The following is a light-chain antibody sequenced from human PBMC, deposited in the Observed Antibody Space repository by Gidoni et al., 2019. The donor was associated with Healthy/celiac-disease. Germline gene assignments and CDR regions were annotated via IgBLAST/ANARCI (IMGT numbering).Light chain of an antibody. V-gene: IGKV1-5*03. CDR2: KAS. Sequence: DIQMTQSPSTLSASVGDRVTITCRASQSISSWLAWYQQKPGKAPKLLSYKASSLESGVPSRLSGSGSGTEFTLTISSLQPDDFATYYCQQYNSYSGYTFGQGTKLEIK. CDR3: QQYNSYSGYT. CDR1: QSISSW. J-gene: IGKJ2*01.